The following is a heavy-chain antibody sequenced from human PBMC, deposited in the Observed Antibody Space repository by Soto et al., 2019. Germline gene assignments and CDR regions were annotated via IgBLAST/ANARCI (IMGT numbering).Heavy chain of an antibody. Sequence: QVQLQEPGPRLVEPSQTLSLTCTVSGGSISSADYYWSWMRQPPGTGLEWIGHIYNTGSTYSNPSLLSRVTISVDMSKNQFSLKLSSVTAADTAVYYCARGSSGDKVDYWGQGTLVTVSS. CDR3: ARGSSGDKVDY. CDR2: IYNTGST. D-gene: IGHD1-26*01. J-gene: IGHJ4*02. CDR1: GGSISSADYY. V-gene: IGHV4-30-4*01.